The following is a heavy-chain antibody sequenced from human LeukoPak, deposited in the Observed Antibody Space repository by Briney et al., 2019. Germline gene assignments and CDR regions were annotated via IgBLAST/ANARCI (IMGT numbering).Heavy chain of an antibody. CDR3: AIGSSSGWSYADF. D-gene: IGHD6-25*01. Sequence: SETLSLTCTVSGGSISSYYWSWIRQPAGKGLEWIGRIHTSGSSDYNPSLRSRVTLPLDKSKNHFSLNLNSVTAADTAVYYCAIGSSSGWSYADFWGQGTLVTVSS. CDR1: GGSISSYY. CDR2: IHTSGSS. V-gene: IGHV4-4*07. J-gene: IGHJ4*02.